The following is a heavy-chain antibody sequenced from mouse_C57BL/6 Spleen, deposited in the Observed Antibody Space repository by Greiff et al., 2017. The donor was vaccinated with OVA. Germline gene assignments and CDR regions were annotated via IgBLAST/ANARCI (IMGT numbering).Heavy chain of an antibody. D-gene: IGHD2-3*01. Sequence: EVKLMESGGGLVKPGGSLKLSCAASGFTFSSYAMSWVRQTPEKRLEWVATISDGGSYTYYPDNVKGRFTISRDNAKNNLYLQMSHLKSEDTAMYYCARDRVYDGSPYYFDYWGQGTTLTVSS. CDR1: GFTFSSYA. CDR3: ARDRVYDGSPYYFDY. CDR2: ISDGGSYT. V-gene: IGHV5-4*01. J-gene: IGHJ2*01.